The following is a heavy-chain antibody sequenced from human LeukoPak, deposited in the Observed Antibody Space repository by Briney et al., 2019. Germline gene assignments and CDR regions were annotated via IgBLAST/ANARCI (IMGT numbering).Heavy chain of an antibody. CDR2: ISGSGGST. D-gene: IGHD3-3*01. J-gene: IGHJ4*02. Sequence: GGPLRLSCAASGFTFSSYAMSWVRQAPGKGLEWVSAISGSGGSTYYADSVKGRFTISRDNSKNTLYLQMNSLRAEDTAVYYCAGTDYDFWSGYYPFDYWGQGTLVTVSS. V-gene: IGHV3-23*01. CDR1: GFTFSSYA. CDR3: AGTDYDFWSGYYPFDY.